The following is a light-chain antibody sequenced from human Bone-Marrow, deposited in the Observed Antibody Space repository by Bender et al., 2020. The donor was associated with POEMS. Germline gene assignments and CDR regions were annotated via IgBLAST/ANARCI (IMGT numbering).Light chain of an antibody. V-gene: IGLV3-21*02. CDR1: NLGGQS. CDR2: DDS. Sequence: SYVLTQPPSVSVAPGETARITCGGNNLGGQSVHWYQQRPVQAPVLVFSDDSDRPSGIPERFSASNSGNTATLTISGVEAGDEADYYCQVWATTSDRRVFGGGTKLTVL. CDR3: QVWATTSDRRV. J-gene: IGLJ3*02.